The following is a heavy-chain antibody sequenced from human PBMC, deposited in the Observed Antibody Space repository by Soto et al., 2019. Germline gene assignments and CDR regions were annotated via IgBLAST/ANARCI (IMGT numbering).Heavy chain of an antibody. CDR1: GGSFSGYY. D-gene: IGHD6-13*01. CDR3: AREGTRYSSSWYHRYYFDY. Sequence: QVQLQQWGAGLLKPSETLSLTCAVYGGSFSGYYWSWIRQPPGKGLEWIGEINHSGSTNYNPSLKSRVTISVDTSKNQFSLKLSSVTAADTAVYYCAREGTRYSSSWYHRYYFDYWGQGTLVTVSS. V-gene: IGHV4-34*01. CDR2: INHSGST. J-gene: IGHJ4*02.